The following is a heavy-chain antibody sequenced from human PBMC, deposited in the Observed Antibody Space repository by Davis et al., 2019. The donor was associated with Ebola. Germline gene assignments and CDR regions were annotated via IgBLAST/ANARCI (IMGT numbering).Heavy chain of an antibody. CDR2: THPNNFDT. D-gene: IGHD3-3*01. V-gene: IGHV1-2*06. CDR3: ATLRLIRFLDQSYYFDS. Sequence: ASVKVSCKASGYTFSDYFIHWVRQAPGQGLEWLGRTHPNNFDTNYGQRFQGRVTMTRDTAINTAYMELRSLKSDDTAVYYCATLRLIRFLDQSYYFDSWGQGTLVTVSS. CDR1: GYTFSDYF. J-gene: IGHJ4*02.